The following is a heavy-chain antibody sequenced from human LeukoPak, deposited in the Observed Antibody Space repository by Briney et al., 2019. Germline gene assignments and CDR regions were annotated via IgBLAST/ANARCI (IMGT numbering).Heavy chain of an antibody. Sequence: GGSLRLSCAASGFTFSSYAMSCVRQAPGKGLEWVSAISGSGGSTYYADSVKGRFTISRDNSKNTLYLQMNSLRAEDTAVYYCPKDLLLMDTASGLDYWGQETLVTVSS. CDR2: ISGSGGST. CDR1: GFTFSSYA. D-gene: IGHD5-18*01. CDR3: PKDLLLMDTASGLDY. J-gene: IGHJ4*02. V-gene: IGHV3-23*01.